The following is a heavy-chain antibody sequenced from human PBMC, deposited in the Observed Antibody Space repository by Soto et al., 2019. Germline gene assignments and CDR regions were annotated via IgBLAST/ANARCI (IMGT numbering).Heavy chain of an antibody. CDR1: GGSFSGYY. V-gene: IGHV4-34*01. J-gene: IGHJ4*02. D-gene: IGHD1-26*01. Sequence: QVQLQQWGAGLLKPSETLSLTCAVYGGSFSGYYWSWIRQPPGKGLEWIGEINHSGSTNYNPSLQSRVTISVDTSKNQVSLKLSSVTAADTAVYYCARGVGWDRARWGQGTLVTVSS. CDR2: INHSGST. CDR3: ARGVGWDRAR.